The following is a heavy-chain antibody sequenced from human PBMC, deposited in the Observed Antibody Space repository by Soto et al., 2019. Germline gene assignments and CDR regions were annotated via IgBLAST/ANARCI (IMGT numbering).Heavy chain of an antibody. CDR3: ATDPYGDYYFDY. V-gene: IGHV3-21*01. D-gene: IGHD4-17*01. J-gene: IGHJ4*02. Sequence: EVQLVESGGGLVQPGGSLRLSCAASGFTFSLYTMNWVRQAPGKGLEWVSSISSSSSYIYYADSVKGRFTISRDNAKNSLSLQMNSLRAEDTAVYYCATDPYGDYYFDYWGQGTLVTVSS. CDR1: GFTFSLYT. CDR2: ISSSSSYI.